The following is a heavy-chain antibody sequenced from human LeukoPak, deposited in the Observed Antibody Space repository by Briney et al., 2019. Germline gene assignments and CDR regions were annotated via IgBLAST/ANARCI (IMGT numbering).Heavy chain of an antibody. CDR2: MDPNSGNT. D-gene: IGHD3-9*01. J-gene: IGHJ3*02. Sequence: GASVKVSCKASGYTFTSYDINWVRQATGQGLEWMGWMDPNSGNTGYAQKFQGRVTMTRNTSISTAYMELSSLRSEDTAVYYCARTRVPIRYFDSLLNPPDAFDIWGQGTMVTVSS. CDR3: ARTRVPIRYFDSLLNPPDAFDI. V-gene: IGHV1-8*01. CDR1: GYTFTSYD.